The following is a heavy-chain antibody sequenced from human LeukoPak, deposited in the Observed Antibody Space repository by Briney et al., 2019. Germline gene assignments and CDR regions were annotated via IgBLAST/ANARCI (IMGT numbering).Heavy chain of an antibody. D-gene: IGHD3-16*01. CDR3: AKGSGINHYDWIDP. CDR1: GFTFSSYE. J-gene: IGHJ5*02. CDR2: ISGGGGST. V-gene: IGHV3-23*01. Sequence: GGSLRLSCAASGFTFSSYEMNWVRQAPGKGLEWVSGISGGGGSTYYADSVKGRFTISRDNSKNTLYLQMDSLRAEDTALYYCAKGSGINHYDWIDPWGQGTLVTVSS.